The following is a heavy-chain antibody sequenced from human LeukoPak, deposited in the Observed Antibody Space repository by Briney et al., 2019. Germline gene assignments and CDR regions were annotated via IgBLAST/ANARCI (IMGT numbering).Heavy chain of an antibody. J-gene: IGHJ1*01. D-gene: IGHD4-17*01. CDR2: IYYSGST. Sequence: PSETLSLTCTVSGGSISSGGYYWSWIRQHQGKGLEWIRYIYYSGSTYYDPSLTSRVTISVYTSKNQFSLKLSSVTAADTAVYYCASLGDYVSAYWGQGTLVTPSS. CDR3: ASLGDYVSAY. V-gene: IGHV4-31*03. CDR1: GGSISSGGYY.